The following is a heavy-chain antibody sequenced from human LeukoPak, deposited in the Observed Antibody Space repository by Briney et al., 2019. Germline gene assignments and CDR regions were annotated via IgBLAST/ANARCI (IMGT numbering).Heavy chain of an antibody. V-gene: IGHV3-48*04. J-gene: IGHJ4*02. D-gene: IGHD3-10*01. CDR3: ARHYYGSGSFHALFDY. Sequence: GSLRLSCAASGFTFSSYNMDWVRQAPGKGLEWVSYISSSGSTIYYADSVKGRFTISRDNAKNSLYLQMNSLRAEDTAVYYCARHYYGSGSFHALFDYWGQGTLVTVSS. CDR2: ISSSGSTI. CDR1: GFTFSSYN.